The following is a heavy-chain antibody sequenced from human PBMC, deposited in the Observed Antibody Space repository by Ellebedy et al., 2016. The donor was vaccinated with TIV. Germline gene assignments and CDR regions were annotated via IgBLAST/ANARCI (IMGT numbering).Heavy chain of an antibody. CDR2: VYYSGTT. V-gene: IGHV4-39*01. Sequence: MPSETLSLTCTVSGGSITRGTYYWGWIRKPPAKGLEWIGSVYYSGTTYYNPSLKSRVTISVDTSKKQFSLNLSSVTAADMAVYYCARHIEVAGRVDYWGQGTLVTVSS. CDR3: ARHIEVAGRVDY. J-gene: IGHJ4*02. D-gene: IGHD6-19*01. CDR1: GGSITRGTYY.